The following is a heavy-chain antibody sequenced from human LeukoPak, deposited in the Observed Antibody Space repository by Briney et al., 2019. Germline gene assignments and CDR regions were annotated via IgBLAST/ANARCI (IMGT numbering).Heavy chain of an antibody. CDR2: IHPRSGET. V-gene: IGHV1-2*02. CDR1: GYSFTAFY. J-gene: IGHJ4*02. D-gene: IGHD6-19*01. Sequence: ASVKVSCKASGYSFTAFYIHWVRQAPGQGLEWMGWIHPRSGETNYAYKFQGRVTMTRDTSISTAYMELSRLRSDDTAVYYCARDREKSSGWSDYWGQGTLVTVSS. CDR3: ARDREKSSGWSDY.